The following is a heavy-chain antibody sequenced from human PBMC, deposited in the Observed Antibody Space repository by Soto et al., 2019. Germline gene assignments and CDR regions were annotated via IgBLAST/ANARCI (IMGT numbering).Heavy chain of an antibody. CDR1: GFTFSSYA. Sequence: GGSLRLSCAASGFTFSSYAMSWVRQAPGKGLEWVSAISGSGGSTYYADSVKGRFTISRDNSENTLYLQMNSLRAEDTAVYYCAKDRYYDFWSGYPPDYWGQGTLVTVSS. CDR2: ISGSGGST. D-gene: IGHD3-3*01. V-gene: IGHV3-23*01. J-gene: IGHJ4*02. CDR3: AKDRYYDFWSGYPPDY.